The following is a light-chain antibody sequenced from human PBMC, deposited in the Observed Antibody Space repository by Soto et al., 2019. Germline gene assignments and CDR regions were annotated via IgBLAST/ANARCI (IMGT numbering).Light chain of an antibody. J-gene: IGKJ4*01. CDR1: QSVSRY. CDR3: QQRSDWPST. CDR2: DAS. Sequence: EIVLTQSPATQSLSPGERATLSCWASQSVSRYLAWYQQKPGQAPRLLIYDASNRATGIPARFSGSGSGTVFTLTISSLEREDFAVYYCQQRSDWPSTFGGGTKVQIK. V-gene: IGKV3-11*01.